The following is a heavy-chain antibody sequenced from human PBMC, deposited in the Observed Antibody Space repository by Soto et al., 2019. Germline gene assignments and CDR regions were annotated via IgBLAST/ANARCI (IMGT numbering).Heavy chain of an antibody. D-gene: IGHD6-19*01. J-gene: IGHJ4*02. CDR1: GYTFTSYS. Sequence: ASVKVSCKASGYTFTSYSMHWVRQAPGQRLEWMGWINAGNGNTKYSQKFQGRVTITRDTSASTAYMELSSLRSEDTAVYYCASYSSGPRYYIDHWGQGTLVSVSS. CDR2: INAGNGNT. CDR3: ASYSSGPRYYIDH. V-gene: IGHV1-3*01.